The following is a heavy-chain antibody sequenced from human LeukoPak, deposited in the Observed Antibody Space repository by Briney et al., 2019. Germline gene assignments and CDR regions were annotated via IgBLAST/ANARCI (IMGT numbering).Heavy chain of an antibody. CDR3: ATAPLAAAGRFDY. V-gene: IGHV1-24*01. Sequence: ASVKVSCKVSGYTLTELSMHWVRQAPGKGLEWMGGFDPEDGETIYAQKFQGRDTMTEDTSTDTAYMELSSLRSEDTAVYYCATAPLAAAGRFDYWGQGTLVTVSS. CDR1: GYTLTELS. J-gene: IGHJ4*02. D-gene: IGHD6-13*01. CDR2: FDPEDGET.